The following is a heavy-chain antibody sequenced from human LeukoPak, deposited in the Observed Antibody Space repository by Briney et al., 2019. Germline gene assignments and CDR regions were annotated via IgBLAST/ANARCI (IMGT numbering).Heavy chain of an antibody. V-gene: IGHV3-21*01. D-gene: IGHD3-3*01. CDR2: ISSSSSYI. CDR1: GFTFSSYS. J-gene: IGHJ4*02. Sequence: PGGSLRLSCAASGFTFSSYSMNWVRQAPGKGLEWVSSISSSSSYIYYADSVKGRFTISRDNAKNSLYLQMNSLRAEDTAVYYCARDRGFWSGYLYYFDYWGQGTLVTVSS. CDR3: ARDRGFWSGYLYYFDY.